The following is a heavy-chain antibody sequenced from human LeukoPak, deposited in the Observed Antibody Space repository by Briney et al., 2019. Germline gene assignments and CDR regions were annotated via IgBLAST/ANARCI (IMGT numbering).Heavy chain of an antibody. Sequence: GRSLRLSCAASGFTFDDYAMHWVRQAPGKGLEWVSGISWNSGNIGYADSVKGRFTISRDNAKNSLYLQMNSLRAEDTALYYCARLDYYYYTDVWGKGTTVTVSS. CDR3: ARLDYYYYTDV. CDR2: ISWNSGNI. D-gene: IGHD6-6*01. J-gene: IGHJ6*03. CDR1: GFTFDDYA. V-gene: IGHV3-9*01.